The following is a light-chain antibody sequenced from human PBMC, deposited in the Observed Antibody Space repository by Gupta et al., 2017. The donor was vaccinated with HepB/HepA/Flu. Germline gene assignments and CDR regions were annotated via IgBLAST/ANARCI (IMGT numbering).Light chain of an antibody. V-gene: IGKV3-20*01. CDR3: QLEATSP. CDR1: QIVSATY. Sequence: EIVLTQSPGTLSLSPGERATLSCRASQIVSATYLTWYQHKPGQAPRLLIYGASTRASGIPDRFSGSGSGTDVTLSISRMEPEDCAVYYCQLEATSPFGGGTKVEI. CDR2: GAS. J-gene: IGKJ4*01.